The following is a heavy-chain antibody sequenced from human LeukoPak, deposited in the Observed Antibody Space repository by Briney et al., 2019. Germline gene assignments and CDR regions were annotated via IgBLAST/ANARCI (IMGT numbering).Heavy chain of an antibody. D-gene: IGHD3-10*01. CDR1: GFTFSSYG. CDR3: ARVLLWFGELTPNYYYYYMDV. Sequence: GGSLRLSCAASGFTFSSYGMSWVRQAPGKGLEWVSAISGSGGSTYYADSVKGRFTISRDNSKNTLYLQMNSLRAEDTAVYYCARVLLWFGELTPNYYYYYMDVWGKGTTVTISS. J-gene: IGHJ6*03. V-gene: IGHV3-23*01. CDR2: ISGSGGST.